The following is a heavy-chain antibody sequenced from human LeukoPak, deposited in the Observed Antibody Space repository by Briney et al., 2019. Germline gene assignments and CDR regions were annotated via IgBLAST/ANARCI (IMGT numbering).Heavy chain of an antibody. CDR3: ARTTVTTLLDP. D-gene: IGHD4-17*01. CDR1: GGSISSYY. V-gene: IGHV4-59*01. Sequence: PSETLSLTCTVSGGSISSYYWSWIRQPPGKGLEWIGYIYYSGSTNYNPSLKSRVTISVDTSKNQFSLKLSSVTAADTAVYYCARTTVTTLLDPWGQGTLVTVSS. CDR2: IYYSGST. J-gene: IGHJ5*02.